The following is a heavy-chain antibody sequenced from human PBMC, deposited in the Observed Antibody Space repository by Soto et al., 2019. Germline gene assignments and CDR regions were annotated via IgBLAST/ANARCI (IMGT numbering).Heavy chain of an antibody. CDR2: ISGSGGST. CDR1: GFTFSSYA. Sequence: EVQLLESGGGLVQPGGSLRLSCAASGFTFSSYAMSWVRQAPGKGLEWVSAISGSGGSTYYADSVKGRFTISRDNSKNTLYLQMNSLRADDTAVYYCAKDGRIAVAGTEYFQHWGQGTLVTVSS. CDR3: AKDGRIAVAGTEYFQH. D-gene: IGHD6-19*01. J-gene: IGHJ1*01. V-gene: IGHV3-23*01.